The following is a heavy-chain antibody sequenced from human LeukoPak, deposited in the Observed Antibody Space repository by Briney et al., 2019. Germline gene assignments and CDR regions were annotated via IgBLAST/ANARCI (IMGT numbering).Heavy chain of an antibody. V-gene: IGHV4-34*01. J-gene: IGHJ4*02. CDR2: INHSGST. CDR3: ARQRITSQGYFDY. D-gene: IGHD3-10*01. Sequence: PSETLSLTCAVYGGSFSDYYWSWIRQPPGKGLEWIGEINHSGSTKYNLSLKSRVSISVDTSKNQFSLKLSSVTAADTAVYYCARQRITSQGYFDYWGQGTLVTVSS. CDR1: GGSFSDYY.